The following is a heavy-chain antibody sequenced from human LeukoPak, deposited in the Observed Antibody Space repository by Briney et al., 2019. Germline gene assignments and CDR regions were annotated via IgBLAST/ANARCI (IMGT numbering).Heavy chain of an antibody. CDR2: INHSGST. CDR1: GGSFSGYY. CDR3: ARGRRATRDFDY. D-gene: IGHD1-26*01. J-gene: IGHJ4*01. V-gene: IGHV4-34*01. Sequence: SETLSLTCAAYGGSFSGYYWSWIRQPPGKGLEWIGEINHSGSTNYNPSLKSRVTISVDTSKNQFSLKLSSVTAADTAVYYCARGRRATRDFDYWGQGTLVTVSS.